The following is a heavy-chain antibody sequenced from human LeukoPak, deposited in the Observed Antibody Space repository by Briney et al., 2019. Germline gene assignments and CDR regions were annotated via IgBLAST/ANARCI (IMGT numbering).Heavy chain of an antibody. CDR2: ISSSSSTI. Sequence: LTGGSLRLSCAASGFTFSSYSMNWVRQAPGKGLEWVSYISSSSSTIYYADSVKGRFTISRDNAKNSLYLQMNSLRAEDTAVYYCARDHPYYFDYWGQGTLVTVSS. J-gene: IGHJ4*02. V-gene: IGHV3-48*01. CDR1: GFTFSSYS. CDR3: ARDHPYYFDY.